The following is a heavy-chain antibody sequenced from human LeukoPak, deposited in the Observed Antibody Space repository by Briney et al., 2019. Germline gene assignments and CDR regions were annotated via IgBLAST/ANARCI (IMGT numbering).Heavy chain of an antibody. J-gene: IGHJ4*02. Sequence: PSETLSLTCTVSGGSISSSSYYWGWIRQPPGKGLEWIGSIYYSGSTYYNPSLKSRVTISVDTSKNQFSLKLSSVTAADTAVYYCARSRSYDSPFFDYWGQGTLVTVSS. CDR1: GGSISSSSYY. CDR3: ARSRSYDSPFFDY. CDR2: IYYSGST. D-gene: IGHD1-26*01. V-gene: IGHV4-39*07.